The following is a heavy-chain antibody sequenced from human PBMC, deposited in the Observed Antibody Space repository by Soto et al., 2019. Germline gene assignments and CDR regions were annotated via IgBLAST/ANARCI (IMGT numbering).Heavy chain of an antibody. Sequence: SETLSLTCAVYGGSFSGYYWSWIRQPPGKGLEWIGYIYYSGSTYYNPSLKSRVTISVDTSKNQFSLKLSSVTAADTAVYYCASLRITIFGGPFDYWGQGTLVTVSS. D-gene: IGHD3-3*01. CDR2: IYYSGST. CDR1: GGSFSGYY. V-gene: IGHV4-30-4*08. J-gene: IGHJ4*02. CDR3: ASLRITIFGGPFDY.